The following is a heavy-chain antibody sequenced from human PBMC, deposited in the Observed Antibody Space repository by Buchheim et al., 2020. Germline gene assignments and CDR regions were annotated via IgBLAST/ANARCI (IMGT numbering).Heavy chain of an antibody. Sequence: QVQLQESGPGLVKPSQTLSLTCTVSGGSISSGSYYWSWIRQPAGKGLEWIGRIYTSGSTNYNPSLKSRATISVDTSKNQFSLKLSSVTAADTAVYYCNCQSSLGFDYYDSSGYPTYYFDYWGQGTL. CDR2: IYTSGST. CDR3: NCQSSLGFDYYDSSGYPTYYFDY. CDR1: GGSISSGSYY. D-gene: IGHD3-22*01. V-gene: IGHV4-61*02. J-gene: IGHJ4*02.